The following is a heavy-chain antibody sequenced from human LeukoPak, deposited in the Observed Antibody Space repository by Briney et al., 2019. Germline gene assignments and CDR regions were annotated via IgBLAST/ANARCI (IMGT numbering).Heavy chain of an antibody. CDR3: AKDGGYSYGYGFDY. Sequence: GGSLRLSCAASGFTFSSYGMHWVRQAPGKGLEWGAVISYDGSNKYYADSVKGRFTISRDNSKNTLYLQMNSRRAEDTAVYYCAKDGGYSYGYGFDYWGQGTLVTVSS. D-gene: IGHD5-18*01. CDR2: ISYDGSNK. CDR1: GFTFSSYG. J-gene: IGHJ4*02. V-gene: IGHV3-30*18.